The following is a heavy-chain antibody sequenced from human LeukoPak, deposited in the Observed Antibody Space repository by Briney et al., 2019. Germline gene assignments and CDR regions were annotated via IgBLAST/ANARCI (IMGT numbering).Heavy chain of an antibody. CDR2: ISGSGGST. V-gene: IGHV3-23*01. D-gene: IGHD6-13*01. Sequence: GGSLRLSCAASGFTFSSYAMSWVRQAPGKGLEWVSAISGSGGSTYYADSVKGRFTISRDNSKNTLYLQMNSLRAEDTAVYYCAKGIGYSSSWYGDYFDYWGQGTLVTVSS. J-gene: IGHJ4*02. CDR3: AKGIGYSSSWYGDYFDY. CDR1: GFTFSSYA.